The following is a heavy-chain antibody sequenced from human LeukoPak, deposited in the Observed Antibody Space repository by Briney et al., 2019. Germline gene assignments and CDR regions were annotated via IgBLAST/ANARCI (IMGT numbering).Heavy chain of an antibody. V-gene: IGHV4-39*01. CDR3: ARHGGYTMYYFDY. Sequence: SETLSLTCTVYGGSMSNSNYYWGWIRQPPGKGLEWIGSMYYSGNTYYNPSLKSRVTLSVDTSKNQFSVKLSSVTAADTAVYYCARHGGYTMYYFDYWGQGALVTVSS. CDR2: MYYSGNT. CDR1: GGSMSNSNYY. J-gene: IGHJ4*02. D-gene: IGHD5-18*01.